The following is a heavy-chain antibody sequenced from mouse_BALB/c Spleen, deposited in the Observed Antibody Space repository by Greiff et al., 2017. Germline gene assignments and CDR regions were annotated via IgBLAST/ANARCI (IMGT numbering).Heavy chain of an antibody. CDR3: ARSGAGTALNY. CDR2: ISSGSSTI. V-gene: IGHV5-17*02. Sequence: EVQLVESGGGLVQPGGSRKLSCAASGFTFNSFGMHWVRQAPEKGLEWVAYISSGSSTIYYADPVKGRFTISRDNPKNTLFLQMTSLRSEDTAMYYCARSGAGTALNYWGQGTTLTVSS. CDR1: GFTFNSFG. D-gene: IGHD4-1*01. J-gene: IGHJ2*01.